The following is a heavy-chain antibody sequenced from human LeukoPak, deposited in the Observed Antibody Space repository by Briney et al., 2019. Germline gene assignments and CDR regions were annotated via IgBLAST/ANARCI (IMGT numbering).Heavy chain of an antibody. CDR1: GGSVSSGRYY. V-gene: IGHV4-61*02. D-gene: IGHD3-10*01. CDR2: IYTRGST. Sequence: PSETLSLTCTVSGGSVSSGRYYWSWIRQPAGKGLEWIGRIYTRGSTNYNPSLKSRVTISVDTSKNQFSLNLTSVTAADTAVYYCATDGMVRGPDAWFDSWGRGTLVTVSS. CDR3: ATDGMVRGPDAWFDS. J-gene: IGHJ5*01.